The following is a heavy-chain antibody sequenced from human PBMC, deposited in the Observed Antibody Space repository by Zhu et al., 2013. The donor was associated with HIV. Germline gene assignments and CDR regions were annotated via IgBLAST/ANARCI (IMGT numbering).Heavy chain of an antibody. J-gene: IGHJ6*02. CDR2: INPNSGGT. V-gene: IGHV1-2*02. CDR1: GYTFTGYY. D-gene: IGHD3-10*01. CDR3: ARSGRLTMVRRSYGMDV. Sequence: QVQLVQSGAEVKKPGASVKVSCKASGYTFTGYYMHWVRQAPGQGLEWMGWINPNSGGTNYAQKFQGRVTMTRDTSISTAYMELSRLRSDDTAVYYCARSGRLTMVRRSYGMDVWGQGTTVTVSS.